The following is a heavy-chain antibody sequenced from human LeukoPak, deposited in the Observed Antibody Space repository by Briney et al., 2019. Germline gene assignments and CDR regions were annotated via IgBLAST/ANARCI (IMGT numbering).Heavy chain of an antibody. J-gene: IGHJ6*03. D-gene: IGHD1-1*01. CDR2: MNPNSGNT. Sequence: ASVKVSCKASGYTFTSHDMNWVRQATGQGLEWMGWMNPNSGNTGYAQKFQGRVTITRNTSISTAYMELRSLRSEDTAVYYCARALAATGTLYYYYYMDVWGKGTTVTVSS. CDR1: GYTFTSHD. V-gene: IGHV1-8*01. CDR3: ARALAATGTLYYYYYMDV.